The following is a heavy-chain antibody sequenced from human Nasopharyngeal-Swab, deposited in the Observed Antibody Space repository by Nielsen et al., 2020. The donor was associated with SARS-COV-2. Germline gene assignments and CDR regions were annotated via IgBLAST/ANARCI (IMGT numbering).Heavy chain of an antibody. Sequence: GESLKISCAASGFTFNDYYMSWIRQAPGKGLEWVSYVSSSGSTIYYADSVKGRFTISRDNAKNSLYLQMNSLRAEDTAVYYCARRGGYDILTGYRYYFDYWGQGTLVTVSS. CDR3: ARRGGYDILTGYRYYFDY. V-gene: IGHV3-11*04. J-gene: IGHJ4*02. D-gene: IGHD3-9*01. CDR1: GFTFNDYY. CDR2: VSSSGSTI.